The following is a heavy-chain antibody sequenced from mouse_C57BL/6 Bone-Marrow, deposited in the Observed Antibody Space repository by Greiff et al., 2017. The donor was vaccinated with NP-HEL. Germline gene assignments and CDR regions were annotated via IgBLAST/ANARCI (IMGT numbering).Heavy chain of an antibody. D-gene: IGHD2-5*01. CDR3: ARYSNYEYYYAMDY. J-gene: IGHJ4*01. CDR2: ISYDGSN. Sequence: ESGPGLVKPSQSLSLTCSVTGYSITSGYYWNWIRQFPGNKLEWMGYISYDGSNNYKPSLKNRISITRDTSKNQFFLKLNSVTTEDTATYYCARYSNYEYYYAMDYWGQGTSVTVSS. V-gene: IGHV3-6*01. CDR1: GYSITSGYY.